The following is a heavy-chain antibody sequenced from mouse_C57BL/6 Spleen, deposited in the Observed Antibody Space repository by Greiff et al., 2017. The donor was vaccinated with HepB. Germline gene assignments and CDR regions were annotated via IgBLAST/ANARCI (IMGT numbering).Heavy chain of an antibody. CDR3: ARWDGYDVGFAY. CDR1: GYAFSSSW. V-gene: IGHV1-82*01. Sequence: VQGVESGPELVKPGASVKISCKASGYAFSSSWMNWVKQRPGKGLEWIGRIYPGDGDTNYNGKFKGKATLTADKSSSTAYMQLSSLTSEDSAVYFCARWDGYDVGFAYWGQGTLVTVSA. D-gene: IGHD2-2*01. CDR2: IYPGDGDT. J-gene: IGHJ3*01.